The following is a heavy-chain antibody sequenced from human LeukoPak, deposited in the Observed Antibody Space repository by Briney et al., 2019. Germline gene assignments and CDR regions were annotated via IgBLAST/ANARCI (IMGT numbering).Heavy chain of an antibody. J-gene: IGHJ4*02. CDR3: ARDLLGQVYYFDY. D-gene: IGHD5/OR15-5a*01. CDR2: INPNSGGT. V-gene: IGHV1-2*02. CDR1: GYTFTGYY. Sequence: ASVTVSCKASGYTFTGYYIHWVRQAPGQGLEWVGWINPNSGGTNYAQKFQGRVTMTRDTSISTAYMELSRLGSDDTAVYYCARDLLGQVYYFDYWGQGTLVTVSS.